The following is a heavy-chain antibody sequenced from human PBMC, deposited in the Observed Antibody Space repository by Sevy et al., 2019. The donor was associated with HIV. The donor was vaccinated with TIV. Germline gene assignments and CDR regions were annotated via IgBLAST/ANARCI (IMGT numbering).Heavy chain of an antibody. Sequence: ASVKVSCKVSGYTLSKLPMHWVRQAPGKGLEWMGGFDPEDGERIYAQKFQGRVTMTDDTSTDTAFMQVRSLRYDDTAVYYCETLDFWSDYTLNGKDVWGQGTTVTVSS. CDR1: GYTLSKLP. J-gene: IGHJ6*02. D-gene: IGHD3-3*01. CDR2: FDPEDGER. CDR3: ETLDFWSDYTLNGKDV. V-gene: IGHV1-24*01.